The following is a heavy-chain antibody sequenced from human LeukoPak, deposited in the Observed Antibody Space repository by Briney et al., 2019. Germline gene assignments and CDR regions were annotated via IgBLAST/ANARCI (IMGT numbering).Heavy chain of an antibody. CDR3: ARSSRAAEFDY. J-gene: IGHJ4*02. V-gene: IGHV4-30-2*01. D-gene: IGHD2-15*01. CDR1: GGSISSGGYS. CDR2: IYHSGST. Sequence: SQTLSLTCAVSGGSISSGGYSWSWIPQPPGKGLEWIGYIYHSGSTYYNPSLKSRVTISVDRSKNQFSLKLSSVTAADTAVYYCARSSRAAEFDYWGQGTLVTVSS.